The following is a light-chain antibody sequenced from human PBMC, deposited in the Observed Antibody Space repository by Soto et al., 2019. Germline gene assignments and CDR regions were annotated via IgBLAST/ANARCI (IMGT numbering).Light chain of an antibody. V-gene: IGKV1-39*01. Sequence: DIQMTQSPSSLSASVGGXVTITCRASQSISSYLNWYQQKPGKAPKLMIYAASSLQSGVPSRFSGSGSGTDFTLTISSLQPEDFATYYCQQSYSTPPTLGQGTKVDI. CDR3: QQSYSTPPT. CDR1: QSISSY. CDR2: AAS. J-gene: IGKJ1*01.